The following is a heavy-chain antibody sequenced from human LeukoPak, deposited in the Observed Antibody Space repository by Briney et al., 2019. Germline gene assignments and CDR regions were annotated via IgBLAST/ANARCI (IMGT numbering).Heavy chain of an antibody. Sequence: TGESLKISCKGSGYSFTSYWIGWVRQMPGKGLEWMGIIYPGDSDTRYSPSFQGQVTISADKSISTAYLQWSSLKASDTAMYYCARHFPYSGSQADYWGQGTLVTVSS. D-gene: IGHD1-26*01. CDR2: IYPGDSDT. CDR1: GYSFTSYW. J-gene: IGHJ4*02. CDR3: ARHFPYSGSQADY. V-gene: IGHV5-51*01.